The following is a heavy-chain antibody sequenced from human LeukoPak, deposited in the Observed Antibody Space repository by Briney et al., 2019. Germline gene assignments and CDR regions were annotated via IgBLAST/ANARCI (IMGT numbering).Heavy chain of an antibody. J-gene: IGHJ4*02. D-gene: IGHD6-6*01. Sequence: KTSETLSLTCTVSGGSISSYYWSWIRQPPGKRLEWIGYIYYSGSTNYNPSLKSRVTISVDTSKNQFSLKLSSVTAADTAVYYCARFSRGRIAARPMYLDYWGQGTLVTVSS. V-gene: IGHV4-59*01. CDR3: ARFSRGRIAARPMYLDY. CDR2: IYYSGST. CDR1: GGSISSYY.